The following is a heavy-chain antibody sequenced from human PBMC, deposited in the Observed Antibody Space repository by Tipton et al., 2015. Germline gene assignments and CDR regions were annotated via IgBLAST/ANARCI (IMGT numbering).Heavy chain of an antibody. CDR2: IYYSGST. Sequence: TLSLTCTVSGGSVTSGSYYWNWIRQPLGQGLEWIGYIYYSGSTSYNPSLKSRVTISTDASKNQFSLKLSSVTAADTAVYYCAKGHATRDYFDYWGQGTLVTVSS. CDR3: AKGHATRDYFDY. V-gene: IGHV4-61*01. J-gene: IGHJ4*02. CDR1: GGSVTSGSYY. D-gene: IGHD1-1*01.